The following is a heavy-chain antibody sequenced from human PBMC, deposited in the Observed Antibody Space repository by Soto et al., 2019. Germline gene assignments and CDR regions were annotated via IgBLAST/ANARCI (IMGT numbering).Heavy chain of an antibody. V-gene: IGHV1-8*01. J-gene: IGHJ5*02. D-gene: IGHD6-6*01. CDR3: AREVVETSSLWLDT. CDR1: GSTFTNNA. Sequence: ASEEVSSKAPGSTFTNNAINWVRQAPGQGLEWIGWINTHTNTTDSAVVVEGRVSLTWDSSISTAYMQLNSLKIDDTAVYYCAREVVETSSLWLDTWGQGTLVTVSS. CDR2: INTHTNTT.